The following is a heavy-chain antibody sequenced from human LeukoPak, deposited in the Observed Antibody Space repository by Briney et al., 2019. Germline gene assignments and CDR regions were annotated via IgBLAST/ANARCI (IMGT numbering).Heavy chain of an antibody. D-gene: IGHD4-23*01. V-gene: IGHV1-69*13. CDR3: ASRSRGYGGNPMDAFDI. Sequence: AVKVSCKASGGTFSSYAISGVRQAPGQGLECMGGIIPIFGTANYAQKFQGRVTIPADESTSTAYMELSRLRSEDTAVYYCASRSRGYGGNPMDAFDIWGQGTMVTVSS. CDR2: IIPIFGTA. J-gene: IGHJ3*02. CDR1: GGTFSSYA.